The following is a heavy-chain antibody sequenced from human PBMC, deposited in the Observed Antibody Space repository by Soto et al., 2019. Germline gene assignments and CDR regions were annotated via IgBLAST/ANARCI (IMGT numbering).Heavy chain of an antibody. CDR1: GGTFSSSA. CDR3: ARERTYFGDY. V-gene: IGHV1-8*02. J-gene: IGHJ4*02. Sequence: ASVKVSCKASGGTFSSSAISWVRQATGQGLEWMGWMNPNSGNTGYAQKFQGRVTMTRNTSISTAYMELSSLRSEDTAVYYCARERTYFGDYWGQGTLVTVSS. CDR2: MNPNSGNT. D-gene: IGHD3-9*01.